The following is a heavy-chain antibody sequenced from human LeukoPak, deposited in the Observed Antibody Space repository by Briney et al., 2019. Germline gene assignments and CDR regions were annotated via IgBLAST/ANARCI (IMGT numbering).Heavy chain of an antibody. V-gene: IGHV4-39*01. J-gene: IGHJ4*02. CDR2: VYYGENS. D-gene: IGHD6-25*01. CDR1: GVSISIISSSTYY. CDR3: ARQLPTAAADTRGYFDY. Sequence: PSETLSLTCTVSGVSISIISSSTYYWGWIRQAPGKGLEWIGSVYYGENSHYNPSLKSRATLSVDTSSNQFSLKLTSVTAADAAVYFCARQLPTAAADTRGYFDYWGQGTVVTVSS.